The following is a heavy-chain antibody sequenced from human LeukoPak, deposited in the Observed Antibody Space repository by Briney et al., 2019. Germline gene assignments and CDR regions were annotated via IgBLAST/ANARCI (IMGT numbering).Heavy chain of an antibody. D-gene: IGHD2-2*01. CDR2: IRPDANKK. CDR1: GFIFSHYG. J-gene: IGHJ2*01. Sequence: PGGSLRLSCVTSGFIFSHYGFPWVRQAPGKGLEWVALIRPDANKKSYPDSVKGRFTVSRDNSENTVYLQMNSLRAEDTAMYYCVVVMVPAALWQFDLWGRGTQVTVSS. CDR3: VVVMVPAALWQFDL. V-gene: IGHV3-30*02.